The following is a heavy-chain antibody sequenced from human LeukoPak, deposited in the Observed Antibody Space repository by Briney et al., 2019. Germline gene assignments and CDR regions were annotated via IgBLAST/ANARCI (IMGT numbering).Heavy chain of an antibody. CDR3: ARVPNWNSVNWFDP. V-gene: IGHV3-21*01. D-gene: IGHD1-7*01. CDR1: GFTFSSYD. J-gene: IGHJ5*02. CDR2: ISSTSSYI. Sequence: TGGSLRLSCAASGFTFSSYDMNWVGHAPGKGLEWGSSISSTSSYIYYADSVKGRFTISRDNAKNSLYLQMNSLRAEDTAVYYCARVPNWNSVNWFDPWGQGTLVTVSS.